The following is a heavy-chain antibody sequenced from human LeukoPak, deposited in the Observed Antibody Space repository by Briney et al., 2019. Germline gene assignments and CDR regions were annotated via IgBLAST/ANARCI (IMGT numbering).Heavy chain of an antibody. CDR2: IYYSGST. D-gene: IGHD3/OR15-3a*01. J-gene: IGHJ4*02. CDR3: ASLIFGDYYFDY. CDR1: GGSISSSSYY. V-gene: IGHV4-39*07. Sequence: SETLSLTCTVSGGSISSSSYYWGWIRQPPGKGLEWIGSIYYSGSTYYNPSLKSRVTISVDTSKNQFSLKLSSVTAADTAVYYCASLIFGDYYFDYWGQGTLVTVSS.